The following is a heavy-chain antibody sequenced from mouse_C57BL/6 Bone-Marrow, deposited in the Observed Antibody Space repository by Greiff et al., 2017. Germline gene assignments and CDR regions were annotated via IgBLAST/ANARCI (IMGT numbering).Heavy chain of an antibody. CDR1: GYTFTDYY. D-gene: IGHD2-3*01. V-gene: IGHV1-76*01. CDR2: IYPGSGNT. CDR3: ARVEWLLPYYFDY. Sequence: QVQLKQSGAELVRPGASVKLSCKASGYTFTDYYINWVKQRPGQGLAWIARIYPGSGNTYYNEKFNGKATLTAEKSSSTAYMQLRSLSSEDSAVYFCARVEWLLPYYFDYWGQGTTLTVSS. J-gene: IGHJ2*01.